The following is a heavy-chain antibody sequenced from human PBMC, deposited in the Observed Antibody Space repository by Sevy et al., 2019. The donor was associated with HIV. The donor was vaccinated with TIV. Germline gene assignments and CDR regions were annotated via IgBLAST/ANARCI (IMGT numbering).Heavy chain of an antibody. J-gene: IGHJ4*02. D-gene: IGHD3-10*01. CDR2: LKSKASGGTL. V-gene: IGHV3-49*04. CDR3: ARGKGNKSIFDY. Sequence: GGSLRLSCAASGFPFGDYAMNWVRKAPGKGLEWVAFLKSKASGGTLHHAASVQGRVTISRDDSKNNAYLQMNDPKTADTGVYDCARGKGNKSIFDYWGQGALVTVSS. CDR1: GFPFGDYA.